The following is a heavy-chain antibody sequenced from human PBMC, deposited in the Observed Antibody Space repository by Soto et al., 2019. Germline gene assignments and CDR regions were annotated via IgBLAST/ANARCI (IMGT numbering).Heavy chain of an antibody. V-gene: IGHV6-1*01. CDR2: TYYRSKWYN. D-gene: IGHD3-3*01. J-gene: IGHJ6*02. Sequence: SQTLSLTCAISGDSVSRNSAAWNWIRQSPSRGLEWLGRTYYRSKWYNDYAVSVKSRITINPDTSKNQFSLQLNSVTPEDTAVYYCARERYDFWSGYPTGYYYYGMDAWGQGTTVTVSS. CDR1: GDSVSRNSAA. CDR3: ARERYDFWSGYPTGYYYYGMDA.